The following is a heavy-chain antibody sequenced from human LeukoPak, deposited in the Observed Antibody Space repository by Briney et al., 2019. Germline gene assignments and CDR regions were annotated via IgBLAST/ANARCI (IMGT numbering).Heavy chain of an antibody. CDR3: ARDKWSGYPLGAFDI. J-gene: IGHJ3*02. V-gene: IGHV4-4*07. CDR2: IYTSGST. Sequence: PPETLSLTCTVSGGSISSYYWSWIRQPAGKGLEWIGRIYTSGSTNYNPSLKSRVTMSVDTSKNQFSLKLSSVTAADTAVYYCARDKWSGYPLGAFDIWGQGTMVTVSS. CDR1: GGSISSYY. D-gene: IGHD3-3*01.